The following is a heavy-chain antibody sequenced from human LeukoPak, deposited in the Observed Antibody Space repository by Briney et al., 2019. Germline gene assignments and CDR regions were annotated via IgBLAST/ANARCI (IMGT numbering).Heavy chain of an antibody. V-gene: IGHV4-34*01. CDR2: INHSGST. J-gene: IGHJ4*02. D-gene: IGHD4-17*01. CDR3: ARETTTGVY. Sequence: SETLSLTCTVSGGSISSYYWSWIRQPPGKGLEWIGEINHSGSTNYNPSLKSRVTISVDKSKNQFSLKLSSVTAADTAVYYCARETTTGVYWGQGTLVTVSS. CDR1: GGSISSYY.